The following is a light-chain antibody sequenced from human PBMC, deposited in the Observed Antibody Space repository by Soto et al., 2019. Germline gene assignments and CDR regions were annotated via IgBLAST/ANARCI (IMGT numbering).Light chain of an antibody. CDR2: GAS. Sequence: EIVLTQSPATLSLFPVERATLSCRASQSVRTYLAWYQQTPGQAPRLLIHGASTRATGIPARFSGSGSGTEFTLTISSLQSEDFAFYYCQQYNDWPRTFGQGTKVDIK. J-gene: IGKJ1*01. CDR1: QSVRTY. CDR3: QQYNDWPRT. V-gene: IGKV3-15*01.